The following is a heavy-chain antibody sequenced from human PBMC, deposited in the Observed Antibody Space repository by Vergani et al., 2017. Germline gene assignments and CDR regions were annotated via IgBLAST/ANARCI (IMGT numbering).Heavy chain of an antibody. D-gene: IGHD3-9*01. V-gene: IGHV4-34*01. J-gene: IGHJ5*02. CDR1: GGSFSGYY. CDR2: INHSGST. Sequence: QVQLQQWGAGLLKPSETLSLTCAVYGGSFSGYYWSWIRQPPGKGLEWFWGINHSGSTNSNPSPKRRVTRSVDTSKNQFSLKLSSVTAADTALYYCARHPRGILTGYYNWFDPWGQGTLVTVSS. CDR3: ARHPRGILTGYYNWFDP.